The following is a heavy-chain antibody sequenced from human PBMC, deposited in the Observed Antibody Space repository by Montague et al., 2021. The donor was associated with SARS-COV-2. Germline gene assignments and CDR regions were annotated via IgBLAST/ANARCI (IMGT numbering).Heavy chain of an antibody. D-gene: IGHD2-8*02. CDR1: GGSFSRSDYH. J-gene: IGHJ4*02. CDR3: ARPHLGAGGQEAPFLFEN. Sequence: SETLSLTCTVYGGSFSRSDYHWGWIRQATGKGLEWLGSLYYSGSTYYNPSLKSRVTMSIDTSKNQFPLQLTSVTAADTAVYYCARPHLGAGGQEAPFLFENWGQGTLVTVAS. CDR2: LYYSGST. V-gene: IGHV4-39*01.